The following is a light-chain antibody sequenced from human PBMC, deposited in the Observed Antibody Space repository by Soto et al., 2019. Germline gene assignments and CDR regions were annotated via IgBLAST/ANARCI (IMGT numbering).Light chain of an antibody. CDR1: QSVSSSY. CDR2: GAS. J-gene: IGKJ2*01. V-gene: IGKV3-20*01. CDR3: QQYGRAPPMYT. Sequence: EIVLTQSPGTLSLSPGERATLSCRASQSVSSSYLAWYQQKPGQAPRLLIYGASSRATGIPDRFSGSGSGKDFTLSIIRLEPEDFAVYYCQQYGRAPPMYTFGQGNKLEIK.